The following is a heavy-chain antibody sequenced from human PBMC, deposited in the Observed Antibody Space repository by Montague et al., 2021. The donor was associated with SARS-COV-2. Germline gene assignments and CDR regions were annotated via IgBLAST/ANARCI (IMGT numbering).Heavy chain of an antibody. Sequence: SETRSLTCSVSGVSVSSNNYYWTWIRRPPGKGLEWIGYIDYSGSTNYNPSLQSRVIISVDRSKIQFSLKLNSVTAADTAIYYCAGLPYDNSYGMDVWGQGTTVTVSS. V-gene: IGHV4-61*01. CDR2: IDYSGST. CDR1: GVSVSSNNYY. J-gene: IGHJ6*02. CDR3: AGLPYDNSYGMDV. D-gene: IGHD3-9*01.